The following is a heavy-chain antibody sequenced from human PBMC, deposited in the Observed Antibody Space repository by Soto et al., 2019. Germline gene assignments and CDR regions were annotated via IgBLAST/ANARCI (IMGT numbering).Heavy chain of an antibody. Sequence: QVQLMQSGAEVKKPGASVRVSCKASGYTFTNYYVNWVRQAPGQGLEWMGFINPNGGSTTYAQKFQGRFTVTTDTSTRTVYMQLSSLRSEDTAVFYCARSAPYDSWGQGTLVTVSS. CDR3: ARSAPYDS. CDR2: INPNGGST. CDR1: GYTFTNYY. J-gene: IGHJ5*01. V-gene: IGHV1-46*01.